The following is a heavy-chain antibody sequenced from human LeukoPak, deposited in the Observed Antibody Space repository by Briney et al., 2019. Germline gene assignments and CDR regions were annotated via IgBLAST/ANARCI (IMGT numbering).Heavy chain of an antibody. V-gene: IGHV3-21*01. CDR2: IISSNYI. CDR3: ARGNSGLDY. CDR1: GFTFSSYT. J-gene: IGHJ4*02. Sequence: GGSLRLPCAASGFTFSSYTMNWVRQAPGKGLEWVSSIISSNYIYYADSVKGRFTIPRDDAKNSLYLQMNSLRAEDTAVYYCARGNSGLDYWGQGTLVTVSS. D-gene: IGHD1-26*01.